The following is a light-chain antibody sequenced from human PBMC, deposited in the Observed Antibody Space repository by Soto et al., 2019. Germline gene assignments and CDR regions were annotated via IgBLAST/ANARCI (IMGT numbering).Light chain of an antibody. J-gene: IGKJ2*01. CDR3: QQRDKWPRT. CDR1: QSVGSY. Sequence: EIVLTQSPATLSLSPGERATLSCRASQSVGSYLAWYQHKPGQAPRFLIYGASNRATDIPGRFSGRGSGTDFTLTTSSLESGDSAVYYCQQRDKWPRTFGQGTKLEIK. CDR2: GAS. V-gene: IGKV3-11*01.